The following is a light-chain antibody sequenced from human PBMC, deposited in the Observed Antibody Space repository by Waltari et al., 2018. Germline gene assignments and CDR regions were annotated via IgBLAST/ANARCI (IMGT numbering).Light chain of an antibody. V-gene: IGKV3-11*01. J-gene: IGKJ5*01. Sequence: EIVFTQSPATLSLSPGERATLSFRASQGVSSYLAWYQPRPGQAPRLLIYDASNRATGIPGRFSGSGSGTDFTLTISSLEPEDFAVYYCQQRSNWPITFGQGTRLEIK. CDR2: DAS. CDR1: QGVSSY. CDR3: QQRSNWPIT.